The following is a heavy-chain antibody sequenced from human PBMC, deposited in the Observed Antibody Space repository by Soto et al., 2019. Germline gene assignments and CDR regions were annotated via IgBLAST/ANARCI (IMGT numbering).Heavy chain of an antibody. V-gene: IGHV4-4*07. CDR3: AREWRFEYSSPNFDP. Sequence: SETLSLTCTVSGGSISSYYWSWIRQPAGKGLEWIGRIYTSGSTNYNPSLKSRVTMSVDTSKNQFSLKLSSVTAADTAVYYCAREWRFEYSSPNFDPWGQGTLVTVSS. D-gene: IGHD6-6*01. CDR1: GGSISSYY. J-gene: IGHJ5*02. CDR2: IYTSGST.